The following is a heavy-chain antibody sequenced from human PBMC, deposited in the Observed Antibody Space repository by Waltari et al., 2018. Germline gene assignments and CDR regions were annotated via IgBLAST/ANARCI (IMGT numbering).Heavy chain of an antibody. Sequence: VQLVESGGGLVQPGGSLRLSCAASGFDFGTYEMNWVRQAPGKGLEWIGEINHKGNTKDNPSLKSRVTMSIDTSKNQFSLEVRSVTAADTAVYYCATFMVRGHLLLDYWGQGTLVAVSS. V-gene: IGHV4-34*01. CDR3: ATFMVRGHLLLDY. CDR1: GFDFGTYE. J-gene: IGHJ4*02. D-gene: IGHD3-10*01. CDR2: INHKGNT.